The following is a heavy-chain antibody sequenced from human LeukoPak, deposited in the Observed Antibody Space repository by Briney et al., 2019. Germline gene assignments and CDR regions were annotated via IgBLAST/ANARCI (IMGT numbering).Heavy chain of an antibody. CDR2: ISSSSSYI. Sequence: GGSLRLSCAASGFTFSSYAMHWVRQAPGKGLEWVSFISSSSSYIYYADSVKGRFTISRDNAKNSLYLQVNSLRADDTAVYYCARGNDYYDSSGYYYWGQGTLVTVSS. CDR1: GFTFSSYA. CDR3: ARGNDYYDSSGYYY. J-gene: IGHJ4*02. D-gene: IGHD3-22*01. V-gene: IGHV3-21*01.